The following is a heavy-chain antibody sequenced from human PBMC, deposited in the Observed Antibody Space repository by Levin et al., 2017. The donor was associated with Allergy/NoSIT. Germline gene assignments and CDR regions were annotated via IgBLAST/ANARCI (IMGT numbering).Heavy chain of an antibody. CDR2: MSKSGYTI. CDR1: GFTFGDYD. CDR3: ARDASPLGASLDH. D-gene: IGHD3-3*02. V-gene: IGHV3-48*03. J-gene: IGHJ4*02. Sequence: PGGSLRLSCAASGFTFGDYDMYWVRQAPGKGLESVAYMSKSGYTIYYSDSVKGRFSISRDNAKNSLHLQMNSLRAEDTAVYLCARDASPLGASLDHWGQGTLVTVSS.